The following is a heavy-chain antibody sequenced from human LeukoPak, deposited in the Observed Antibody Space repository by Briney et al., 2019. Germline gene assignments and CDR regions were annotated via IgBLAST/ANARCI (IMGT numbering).Heavy chain of an antibody. V-gene: IGHV1-69*13. CDR1: GGTFSSYA. CDR2: IIPIFGTA. Sequence: GASVKVSCKASGGTFSSYAISWVRQAPGQGLEWMGGIIPIFGTANYAQKFQGRVTITADESTSTAYMELSSLRSEDTAVYYCTVVGLFSSGYYFDYWGQGTLVTVSS. D-gene: IGHD6-19*01. J-gene: IGHJ4*02. CDR3: TVVGLFSSGYYFDY.